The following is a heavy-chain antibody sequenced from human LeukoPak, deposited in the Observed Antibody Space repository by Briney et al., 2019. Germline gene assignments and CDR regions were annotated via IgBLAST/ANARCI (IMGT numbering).Heavy chain of an antibody. CDR3: ARVRWVTAMVTGPYFDY. J-gene: IGHJ4*02. V-gene: IGHV4-59*01. CDR2: IYYSGST. D-gene: IGHD5-18*01. CDR1: GGSISSYY. Sequence: SETLSLTCTVSGGSISSYYWGWIRQPPGKGLEWIGYIYYSGSTNYNPSLKSRVTISVDTSKNQFSLKLSSVTAADTAVYYCARVRWVTAMVTGPYFDYWGQGTLVTVSS.